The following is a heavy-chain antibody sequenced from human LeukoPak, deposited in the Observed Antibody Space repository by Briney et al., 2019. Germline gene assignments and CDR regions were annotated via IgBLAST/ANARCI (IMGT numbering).Heavy chain of an antibody. CDR3: ARVISSNWYSDY. CDR1: GFTFSSSN. D-gene: IGHD6-13*01. Sequence: GGSLRLSCAASGFTFSSSNMNWVRQAPGKGLEWVSSISSSSSYIYYADSVKGRFTISRDNAKNSLYLQMNSLRAEDTAVYYCARVISSNWYSDYWGQGTLVTVSP. V-gene: IGHV3-21*01. J-gene: IGHJ4*02. CDR2: ISSSSSYI.